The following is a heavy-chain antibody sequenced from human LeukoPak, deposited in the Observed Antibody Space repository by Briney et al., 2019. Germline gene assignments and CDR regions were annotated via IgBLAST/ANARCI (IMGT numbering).Heavy chain of an antibody. CDR1: GGSISSSSYY. CDR2: IYYSGST. Sequence: SETLSLTCTVSGGSISSSSYYWGWIRQPPGKGLEWIGSIYYSGSTYYNPSLKSRVTISVDTSKNQFSLKLSSVTAADTAVYYCARTPEYNWNYGGVDYWGQGTLVTVSS. CDR3: ARTPEYNWNYGGVDY. V-gene: IGHV4-39*01. D-gene: IGHD1-7*01. J-gene: IGHJ4*02.